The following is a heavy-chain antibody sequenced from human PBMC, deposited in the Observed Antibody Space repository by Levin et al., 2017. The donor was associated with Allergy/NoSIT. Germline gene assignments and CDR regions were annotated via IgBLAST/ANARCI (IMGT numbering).Heavy chain of an antibody. D-gene: IGHD3-10*01. CDR2: IYYSGST. CDR3: ARASLGVWFGAVGYFDY. V-gene: IGHV4-39*01. J-gene: IGHJ4*02. Sequence: PSETLSLTCTVSGGSISSSSYYWGWIRQPPGKGLEWIGSIYYSGSTYYNPSLKSRVTISVDTSKNQFSLKLSSVTAADTAVYYCARASLGVWFGAVGYFDYWGQGTLVTVSS. CDR1: GGSISSSSYY.